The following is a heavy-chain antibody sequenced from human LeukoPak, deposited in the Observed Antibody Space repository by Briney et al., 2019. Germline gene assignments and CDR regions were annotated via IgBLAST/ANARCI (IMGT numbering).Heavy chain of an antibody. Sequence: GGSLRLSCSASGFPFSSYRMTWVRQAPGKGLGWVSSIRSSSSYIYYADSVKGQFTISRDNAKNTMYLQMNSLRAEDTAVYYCARDLRLAARPIDYWGQGTLVTVSS. J-gene: IGHJ4*02. CDR2: IRSSSSYI. CDR1: GFPFSSYR. CDR3: ARDLRLAARPIDY. V-gene: IGHV3-21*01. D-gene: IGHD6-6*01.